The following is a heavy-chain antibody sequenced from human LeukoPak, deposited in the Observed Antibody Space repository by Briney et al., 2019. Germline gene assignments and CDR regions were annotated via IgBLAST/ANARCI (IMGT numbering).Heavy chain of an antibody. CDR1: GYTLTELS. CDR2: FDPEDGET. Sequence: ASVKVSCKVSGYTLTELSMHWVRQAPGKGLEWMGGFDPEDGETIYAQKFQGRVTMTEDTSTDTAYMELSSLRSEDTAVYYCATDGGDYVGNDAFDIWGQGTVVTVSS. V-gene: IGHV1-24*01. J-gene: IGHJ3*02. D-gene: IGHD4-17*01. CDR3: ATDGGDYVGNDAFDI.